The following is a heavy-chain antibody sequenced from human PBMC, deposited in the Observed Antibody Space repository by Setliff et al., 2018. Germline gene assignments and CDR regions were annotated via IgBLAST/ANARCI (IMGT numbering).Heavy chain of an antibody. V-gene: IGHV4-34*01. Sequence: SETLSLTCAVYDGSFSGYYWSWIRQPPEKGLEWIGEINHSGSTNYNPSLKSRVTISIDTSKNSLYLQMNSLRAEDTALYYCARVPRIIIMVGVISHYYYMDVWGKGTTVTVSS. CDR3: ARVPRIIIMVGVISHYYYMDV. CDR1: DGSFSGYY. D-gene: IGHD3-3*02. J-gene: IGHJ6*03. CDR2: INHSGST.